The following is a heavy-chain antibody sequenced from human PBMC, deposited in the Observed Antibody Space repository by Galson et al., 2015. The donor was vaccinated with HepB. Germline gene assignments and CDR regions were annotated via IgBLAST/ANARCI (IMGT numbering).Heavy chain of an antibody. Sequence: SLRLSCAASGLTFSDYGMHWVRQAPGKGLEWVAVVSHDGSIKYYADSVKGRFTISRDNSKSTLYLQMNSLRAEDTAIYYCASREWGLFSTWGQGTLVTVSS. V-gene: IGHV3-30*03. CDR2: VSHDGSIK. J-gene: IGHJ5*02. D-gene: IGHD3-10*01. CDR1: GLTFSDYG. CDR3: ASREWGLFST.